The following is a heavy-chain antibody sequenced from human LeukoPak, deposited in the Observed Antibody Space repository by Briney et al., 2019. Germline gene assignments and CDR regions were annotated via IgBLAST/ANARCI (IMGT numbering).Heavy chain of an antibody. Sequence: SETLSLTCTVSGGSISSSSYYWGWIRQTPRKGLEWIGSIYYSGSTYYNPSLKSRVTISVDTSKNQFSLKLSSVTAADTAVYYCARSAGLWFPDYWGQGTLVTVSS. CDR3: ARSAGLWFPDY. J-gene: IGHJ4*02. CDR1: GGSISSSSYY. V-gene: IGHV4-39*01. D-gene: IGHD3-10*01. CDR2: IYYSGST.